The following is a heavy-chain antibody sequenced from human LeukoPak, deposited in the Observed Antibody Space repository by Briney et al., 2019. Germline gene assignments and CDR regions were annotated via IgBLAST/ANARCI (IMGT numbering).Heavy chain of an antibody. D-gene: IGHD2-2*01. V-gene: IGHV4-59*01. CDR2: VYYSGST. CDR3: ARSRCSSTSCYSYGMDV. Sequence: SETLSLTCTVSGGSISSYYWGWIRQPPGKGLEWIGYVYYSGSTNYNPSLKSRVTISVDTSKNQFSLKLSSVTAADTAVYYCARSRCSSTSCYSYGMDVWGQGTTVTVSS. J-gene: IGHJ6*02. CDR1: GGSISSYY.